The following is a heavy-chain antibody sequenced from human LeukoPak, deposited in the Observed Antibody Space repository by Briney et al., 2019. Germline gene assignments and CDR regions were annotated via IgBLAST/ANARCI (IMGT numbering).Heavy chain of an antibody. CDR2: VNPDMSEK. Sequence: GGSLRLSCAASGFTFNRHWMTWVRQAPGKGLEWIANVNPDMSEKNYVESVKGRFTISRDKVKNSLYLQMNSLRGDDTAVYYCARDGLPVALDKWGQGTLVTISS. J-gene: IGHJ4*02. CDR3: ARDGLPVALDK. D-gene: IGHD2-2*01. CDR1: GFTFNRHW. V-gene: IGHV3-7*01.